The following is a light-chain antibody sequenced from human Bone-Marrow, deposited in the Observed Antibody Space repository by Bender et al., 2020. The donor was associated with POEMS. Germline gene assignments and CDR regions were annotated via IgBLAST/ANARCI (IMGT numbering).Light chain of an antibody. V-gene: IGLV2-14*02. CDR3: SSFTSSFTLL. CDR1: VSSTGGFRH. Sequence: QSALTQPASVSASPGQSITISCTAAVSSTGGFRHFSWYQQYPGQAPRLIILEGDERPSGGSNRFSGSKSGNTASLTISGLQAEDEADYYCSSFTSSFTLLFGGGTKLTVL. J-gene: IGLJ2*01. CDR2: EGD.